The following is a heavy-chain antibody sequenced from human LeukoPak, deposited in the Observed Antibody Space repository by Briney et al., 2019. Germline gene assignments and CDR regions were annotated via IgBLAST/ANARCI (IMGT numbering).Heavy chain of an antibody. CDR3: ARETSCEYDFWSGYCRDYFDY. D-gene: IGHD3-3*01. CDR2: IKQDGSEK. V-gene: IGHV3-7*01. Sequence: GGSLRLSCAASGFTFSSYWMSWVRQAPGKGLEWVANIKQDGSEKYYVDSVKGRFTISRDNAKNSLYLQMNSLRAEDTAVYYCARETSCEYDFWSGYCRDYFDYWGQGTLVTVSS. CDR1: GFTFSSYW. J-gene: IGHJ4*02.